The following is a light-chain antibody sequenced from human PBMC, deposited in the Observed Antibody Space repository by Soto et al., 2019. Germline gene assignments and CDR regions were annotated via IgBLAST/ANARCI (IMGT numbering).Light chain of an antibody. Sequence: DIVMTQSPDSLAVSLGERATIDCKSSQSVLYSSNNKNYLAWYQKKPGQPPKLIIYCASTRESGVPDRFSDSGSGTDFTLTISSLQAEDVAVYYCQQYDSVPLTFGGGTKVEIK. CDR1: QSVLYSSNNKNY. CDR3: QQYDSVPLT. V-gene: IGKV4-1*01. J-gene: IGKJ4*01. CDR2: CAS.